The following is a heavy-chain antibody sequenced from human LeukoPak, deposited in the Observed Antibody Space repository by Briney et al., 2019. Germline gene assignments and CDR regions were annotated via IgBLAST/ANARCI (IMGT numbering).Heavy chain of an antibody. V-gene: IGHV4-30-2*02. D-gene: IGHD3-10*01. CDR2: IYQSGST. CDR1: GDSISSGGYY. J-gene: IGHJ4*02. CDR3: ARRLTYGSGRSHFDY. Sequence: SQTLSLTCTVSGDSISSGGYYWSWIRQPPGKGLEWIGYIYQSGSTYYNPSLKSRVTISVDRSKNQFSLKLSSVTAADTAVYYCARRLTYGSGRSHFDYWGQGTLVTVSS.